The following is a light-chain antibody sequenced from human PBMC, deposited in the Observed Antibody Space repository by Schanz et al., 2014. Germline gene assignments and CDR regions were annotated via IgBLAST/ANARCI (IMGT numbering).Light chain of an antibody. Sequence: EIVLTQSPATLSLSPGERATLSCRASQSVSSYLAWYQQKPGQAPRLLIYDASNRATGIPARFSGSGSGTDFPLTISRLEPDDFAVYYCQRRSNWSWTFGQGTKVEIK. CDR1: QSVSSY. CDR3: QRRSNWSWT. V-gene: IGKV3-11*01. CDR2: DAS. J-gene: IGKJ1*01.